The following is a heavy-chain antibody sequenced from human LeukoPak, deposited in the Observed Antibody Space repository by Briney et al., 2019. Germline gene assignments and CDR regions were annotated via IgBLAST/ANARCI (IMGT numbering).Heavy chain of an antibody. Sequence: GGSLRLSCAASGFTFSSYGMHWVRQAPGKGLEWVAFMRYDGSNKYYADSVKGRFTISRDNSKNTLYLQMNSLRAEDTAVYYCARAPGYGAAYYFDYWGQGTLVTVSS. J-gene: IGHJ4*02. CDR3: ARAPGYGAAYYFDY. V-gene: IGHV3-30*02. CDR1: GFTFSSYG. D-gene: IGHD1-1*01. CDR2: MRYDGSNK.